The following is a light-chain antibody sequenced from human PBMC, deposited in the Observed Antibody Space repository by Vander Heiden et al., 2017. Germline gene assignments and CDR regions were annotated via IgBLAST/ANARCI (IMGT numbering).Light chain of an antibody. Sequence: DIVMTQSPDSLAVSLGERATINCKSSQSLVYRSNNKNYLAWYQQKPGQPPKLLIYWASTRESGVPDRFSGSGSGTDFTLTISSLQAEDVAVYYCQHYYSFPYTFGQGTKLEIK. V-gene: IGKV4-1*01. CDR3: QHYYSFPYT. J-gene: IGKJ2*01. CDR1: QSLVYRSNNKNY. CDR2: WAS.